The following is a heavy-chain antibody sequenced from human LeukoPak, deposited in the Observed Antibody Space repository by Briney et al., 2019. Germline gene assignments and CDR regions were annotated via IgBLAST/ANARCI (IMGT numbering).Heavy chain of an antibody. CDR2: IGFVGGDI. Sequence: GGSLKLSCAASGFTFRYHTMDWVRQAPGKGLEWVSTIGFVGGDIHYADSVKGRFIISRDNSQNTLFLEMNYLGADDTAVYYCTLRIADHFDSWGQGTLVAVSS. V-gene: IGHV3-23*01. D-gene: IGHD2/OR15-2a*01. J-gene: IGHJ4*02. CDR1: GFTFRYHT. CDR3: TLRIADHFDS.